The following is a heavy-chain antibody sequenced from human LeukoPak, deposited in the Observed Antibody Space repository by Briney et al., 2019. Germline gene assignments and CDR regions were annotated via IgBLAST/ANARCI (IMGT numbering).Heavy chain of an antibody. D-gene: IGHD3-10*01. CDR3: ARAKDGEELDY. V-gene: IGHV3-74*01. CDR1: GFTFSSYW. J-gene: IGHJ4*02. CDR2: INSDGSST. Sequence: GGSLRLSCAASGFTFSSYWMHWVRQAPGKGLVWVSRINSDGSSTRYAASVKGRFTISRDNAKNTLYLQMNSLRAEDTAVYYCARAKDGEELDYWGQGTLVTVSS.